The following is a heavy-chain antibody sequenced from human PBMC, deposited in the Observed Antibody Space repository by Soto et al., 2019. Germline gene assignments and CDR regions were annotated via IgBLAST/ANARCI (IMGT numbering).Heavy chain of an antibody. D-gene: IGHD3-9*01. Sequence: ASVKVSCKASGYTFTSYGISWVRQAPGQGLEWMGWISAYNGNTNYAQKLQGRVTMTTDTSTSTAYMELRSLRSDDTAVYYCARGRNDILTGYYNHWPPEYWGQGTLVTVSS. V-gene: IGHV1-18*01. CDR1: GYTFTSYG. CDR2: ISAYNGNT. J-gene: IGHJ4*02. CDR3: ARGRNDILTGYYNHWPPEY.